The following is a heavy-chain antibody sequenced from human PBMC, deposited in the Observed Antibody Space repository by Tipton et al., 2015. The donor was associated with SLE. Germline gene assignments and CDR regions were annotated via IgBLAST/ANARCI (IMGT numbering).Heavy chain of an antibody. CDR3: ARGGRWGSVANFDN. J-gene: IGHJ4*02. CDR2: IYYSGNI. V-gene: IGHV4-59*01. CDR1: SGSISSYH. D-gene: IGHD7-27*01. Sequence: GLVKPSETLSLTCTVSSGSISSYHWSWIRQPPGKGLEWIGYIYYSGNINHNPSLESRVTISLDTSKNQFSLKLNSVTASDTAVYYCARGGRWGSVANFDNWGQGTLVTVSS.